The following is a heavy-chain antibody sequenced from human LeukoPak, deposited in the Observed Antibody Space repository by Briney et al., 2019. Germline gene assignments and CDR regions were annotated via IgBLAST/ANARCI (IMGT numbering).Heavy chain of an antibody. J-gene: IGHJ4*02. CDR2: ISSDGTNT. D-gene: IGHD3-22*01. V-gene: IGHV3-74*01. CDR3: ARTSYDTGGYFED. Sequence: GGSLGLSCAASGFTISNYWMHWVRQAPGKGLVWVSRISSDGTNTNYADSVKGRFTISRDNAKNTLYLQMNSLGAEDTAVYYCARTSYDTGGYFEDWGQGTLVTVSS. CDR1: GFTISNYW.